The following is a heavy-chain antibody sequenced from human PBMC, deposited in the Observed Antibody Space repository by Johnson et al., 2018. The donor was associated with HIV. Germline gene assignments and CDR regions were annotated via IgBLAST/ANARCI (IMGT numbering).Heavy chain of an antibody. D-gene: IGHD4-17*01. CDR1: GFTFSSYD. Sequence: VQLVESGGGLVQPGRSLRLSCAASGFTFSSYDMHWVRQATGKGLEWVSAIGTAGDTYYPGSVKGRFTISRENAKNTLYLQMNSLRAEDTAVYYCARDPPVTTTHNAFDIWGQGTMVTVSS. J-gene: IGHJ3*02. CDR2: IGTAGDT. V-gene: IGHV3-13*01. CDR3: ARDPPVTTTHNAFDI.